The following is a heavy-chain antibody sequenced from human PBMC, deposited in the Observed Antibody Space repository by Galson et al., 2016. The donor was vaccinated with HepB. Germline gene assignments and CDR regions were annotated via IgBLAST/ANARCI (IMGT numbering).Heavy chain of an antibody. CDR1: GFTFGNFA. CDR2: ITNRGFST. V-gene: IGHV3-23*01. Sequence: SLRLSCAASGFTFGNFAMNWVRQTPGKGLEWVAGITNRGFSTHYSDSVKGRFTISRDNFNNTLSLQMNSVSAEDTAVYYCAKVRPPYSSDWYFDLWGRGTLVTVSS. CDR3: AKVRPPYSSDWYFDL. J-gene: IGHJ2*01. D-gene: IGHD6-25*01.